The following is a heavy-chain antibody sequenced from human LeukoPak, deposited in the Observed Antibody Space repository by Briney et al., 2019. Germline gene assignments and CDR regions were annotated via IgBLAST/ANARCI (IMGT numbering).Heavy chain of an antibody. D-gene: IGHD1-1*01. CDR2: INAGNGNT. Sequence: ASVKVSCKASGYTFTSYAMHWVGQAPGQRLEWMGWINAGNGNTKYSQKFQGRVTITRDTSASTAYMELSSLRSEDTAVYYCARDGGYNWNDVAFDIWGQGTMVTVSS. V-gene: IGHV1-3*01. CDR1: GYTFTSYA. CDR3: ARDGGYNWNDVAFDI. J-gene: IGHJ3*02.